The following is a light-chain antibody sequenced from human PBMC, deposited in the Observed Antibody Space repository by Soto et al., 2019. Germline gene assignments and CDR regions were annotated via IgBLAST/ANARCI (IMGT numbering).Light chain of an antibody. CDR3: MQALHMYS. Sequence: DIVMTQSPLSLSVTPGEPASISCRSSQSLLHSNGYNYLDWYLQKPGQSPQPLMYLGSSRASGVPDRFSGSGSGTDITLKISRVEAEDVGVYYCMQALHMYSVGQGTKLEIK. V-gene: IGKV2-28*01. CDR2: LGS. CDR1: QSLLHSNGYNY. J-gene: IGKJ2*01.